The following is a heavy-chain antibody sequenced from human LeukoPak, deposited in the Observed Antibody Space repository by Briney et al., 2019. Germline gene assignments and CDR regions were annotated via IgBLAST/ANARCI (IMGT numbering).Heavy chain of an antibody. J-gene: IGHJ6*03. Sequence: GGSLRLSCAASGFTFSSYGMHWVRQAPGKGLEWVAFIRYDGSNKYYADSVKGRFTISRDNSKNTLYLQMNSLRAEDTAVYYCAKDLSSSLYYYYYYMDVWGKGTTVTISS. CDR1: GFTFSSYG. D-gene: IGHD2-2*01. V-gene: IGHV3-30*02. CDR2: IRYDGSNK. CDR3: AKDLSSSLYYYYYYMDV.